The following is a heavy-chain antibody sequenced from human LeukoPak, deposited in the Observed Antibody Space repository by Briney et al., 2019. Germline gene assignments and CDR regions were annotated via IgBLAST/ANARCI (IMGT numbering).Heavy chain of an antibody. D-gene: IGHD1-26*01. J-gene: IGHJ4*02. Sequence: SETLSLTCTVSGGSISSYYWSWIRQPPGKGLEWIGYIYYSGSTNYNPSLKSRVTISVDTSKNQFSLKLSSVTAADTAVYYCARGRGRELLAYFDYWGQGTLVTVSS. CDR3: ARGRGRELLAYFDY. CDR2: IYYSGST. CDR1: GGSISSYY. V-gene: IGHV4-59*08.